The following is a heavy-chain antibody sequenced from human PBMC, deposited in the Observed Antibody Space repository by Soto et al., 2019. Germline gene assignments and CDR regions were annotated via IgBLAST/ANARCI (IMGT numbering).Heavy chain of an antibody. D-gene: IGHD3-10*01. CDR3: ARARITMVREVIKYNMDV. CDR1: GGSISSYY. CDR2: IYNSGST. J-gene: IGHJ6*02. Sequence: SETLSLTSTGSGGSISSYYWSWIRRPPEKGLEWIGYIYNSGSTHSNPSLQSRVTISVDTSKNQFSLKLSSVTAADTGIYYCARARITMVREVIKYNMDVWGQGTTVTVS. V-gene: IGHV4-59*01.